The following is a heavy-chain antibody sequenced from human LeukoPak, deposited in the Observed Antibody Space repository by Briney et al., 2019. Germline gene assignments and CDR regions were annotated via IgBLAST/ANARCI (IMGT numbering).Heavy chain of an antibody. CDR3: AREGCSGGSCYSGGFDY. V-gene: IGHV4-59*01. J-gene: IGHJ4*02. CDR2: IYYSGST. D-gene: IGHD2-15*01. CDR1: GGSISSYY. Sequence: SETLSLTCTVSGGSISSYYWSWIRQPPGKGLEWIGYIYYSGSTNYNPSLKSRVTISVDTSKNQFSLKLSSVTAEDTAVYYCAREGCSGGSCYSGGFDYWGQGTLVTVSS.